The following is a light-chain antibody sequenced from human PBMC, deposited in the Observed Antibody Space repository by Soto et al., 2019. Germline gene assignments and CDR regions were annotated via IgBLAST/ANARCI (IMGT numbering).Light chain of an antibody. CDR2: AVS. Sequence: QSVLTEPASVSGSPGQSITISCTGTSSDVGGYNHVSWYQHSPGKAPKLILFAVSDRPSGVSHRFSGSKSGNTASLTISGLQAEDEADYYCCSYTSLSTVVFGGGTKLTVL. V-gene: IGLV2-14*01. CDR3: CSYTSLSTVV. CDR1: SSDVGGYNH. J-gene: IGLJ2*01.